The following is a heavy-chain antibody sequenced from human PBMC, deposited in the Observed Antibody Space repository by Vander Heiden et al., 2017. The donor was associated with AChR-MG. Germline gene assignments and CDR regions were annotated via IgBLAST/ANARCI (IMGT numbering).Heavy chain of an antibody. D-gene: IGHD3-3*01. Sequence: EVQLLESGGGLVQPGGSLRLSCAASGFTFSNHGMSGVRQAPGKGLEWVSLISGSGGSTNYADSVKGRFTISRDNSKNTLYLQVNSLRAEDTAVYYCAKVGCSLGRSGSFSWDYWGQGTLVTVSS. CDR1: GFTFSNHG. V-gene: IGHV3-23*01. J-gene: IGHJ4*02. CDR3: AKVGCSLGRSGSFSWDY. CDR2: ISGSGGST.